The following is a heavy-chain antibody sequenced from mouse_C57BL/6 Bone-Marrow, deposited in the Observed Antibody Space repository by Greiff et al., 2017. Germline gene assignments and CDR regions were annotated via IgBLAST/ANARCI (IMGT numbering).Heavy chain of an antibody. D-gene: IGHD1-1*01. V-gene: IGHV1-50*01. Sequence: QVQLQQPGAELVKPGASVKLSCKASGYTFTSYWMQWVKQRPGQGLEWIGEIDPSDSYTNYNQKFKGKATLTVDTSSSTAYMQLSSLTSEDSAVYYCARQLLRYYYAMDYWGQGTSVTVSS. CDR2: IDPSDSYT. CDR3: ARQLLRYYYAMDY. J-gene: IGHJ4*01. CDR1: GYTFTSYW.